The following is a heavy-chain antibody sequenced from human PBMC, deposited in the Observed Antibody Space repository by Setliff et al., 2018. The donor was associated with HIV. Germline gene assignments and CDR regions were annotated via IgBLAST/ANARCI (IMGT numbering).Heavy chain of an antibody. V-gene: IGHV4-31*03. CDR1: GDSLSSDYYY. CDR3: TRHAPSGELYYFDY. CDR2: IYYSGST. Sequence: SETLSLTCTVSGDSLSSDYYYWTWIRQHPEKGLEWIGYIYYSGSTLYNPSLRSRLTMSVDTSKNQFSLELNSVTAADTALYYCTRHAPSGELYYFDYWGQGILVTVSS. D-gene: IGHD3-10*01. J-gene: IGHJ4*02.